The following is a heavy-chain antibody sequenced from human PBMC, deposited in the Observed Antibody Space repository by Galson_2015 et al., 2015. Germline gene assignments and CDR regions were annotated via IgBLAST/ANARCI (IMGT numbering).Heavy chain of an antibody. Sequence: SVKVSCKASGYTFTAYFIHWVRQAPGQGLEWMGRINPNSGGTDFAQKFHGRVTMTRDTSSSTAYMELSRLRFDDTAVYYCARTDDYCYMDVWGKGTTVTVSS. V-gene: IGHV1-2*06. J-gene: IGHJ6*03. CDR2: INPNSGGT. CDR3: ARTDDYCYMDV. CDR1: GYTFTAYF.